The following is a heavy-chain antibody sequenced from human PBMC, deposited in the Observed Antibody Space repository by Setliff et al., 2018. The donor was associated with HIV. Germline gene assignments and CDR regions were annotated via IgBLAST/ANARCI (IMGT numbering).Heavy chain of an antibody. D-gene: IGHD6-13*01. J-gene: IGHJ4*02. CDR3: ATGGEGSSSSWLSPDF. CDR2: VNHSGST. CDR1: GGSFSGHY. Sequence: LSLTCAVYGGSFSGHYWSWIRQPPGKGLEWIGEVNHSGSTNYNPSLKGRVTISVDTSKKQFSLKLSSVTVADTAVYYCATGGEGSSSSWLSPDFWGQGTLVTVSS. V-gene: IGHV4-34*01.